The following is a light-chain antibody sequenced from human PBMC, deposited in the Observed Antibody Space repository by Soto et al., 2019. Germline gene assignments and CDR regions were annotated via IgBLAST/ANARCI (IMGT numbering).Light chain of an antibody. CDR1: SSNIGRNY. J-gene: IGLJ1*01. V-gene: IGLV1-51*01. Sequence: QAVVTQPPSVSAAPGQKVTISCSGSSSNIGRNYVSWYQYLPGTAPKLLIYDADQRPSGIPDRFSGYKSGASATLGITGLQTGDEADYYCGAWDSSLKTYAFGTGTKLTVL. CDR3: GAWDSSLKTYA. CDR2: DAD.